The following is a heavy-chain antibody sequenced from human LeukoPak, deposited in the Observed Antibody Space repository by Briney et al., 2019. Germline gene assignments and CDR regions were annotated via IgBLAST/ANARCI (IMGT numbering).Heavy chain of an antibody. D-gene: IGHD3-22*01. CDR1: GFTFDDYA. CDR2: ISWNSGSI. J-gene: IGHJ4*03. V-gene: IGHV3-9*01. CDR3: AKDIGLYYYDSRGFDY. Sequence: GGFLRLSCAASGFTFDDYAMHWVRQAPGKGLEWVSGISWNSGSIGYADSVKGRFTISRDNAKNSLYLQMNSLRAEDTALYYCAKDIGLYYYDSRGFDYWGQGTTVTVSS.